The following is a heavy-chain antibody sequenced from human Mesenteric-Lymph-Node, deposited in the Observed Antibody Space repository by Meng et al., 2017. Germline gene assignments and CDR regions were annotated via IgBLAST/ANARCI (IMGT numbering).Heavy chain of an antibody. V-gene: IGHV4-59*01. CDR2: IYYSGST. CDR3: ARGRRGYYFDY. D-gene: IGHD3-10*01. Sequence: GSLRLSCTVSGGSISSYYWSWIRQPTGKGLEWIGYIYYSGSTNYNPSLKSRVTISVDTSKNQFSLKLSSVTAADTAVYYCARGRRGYYFDYWGQGTLVTVSS. CDR1: GGSISSYY. J-gene: IGHJ4*02.